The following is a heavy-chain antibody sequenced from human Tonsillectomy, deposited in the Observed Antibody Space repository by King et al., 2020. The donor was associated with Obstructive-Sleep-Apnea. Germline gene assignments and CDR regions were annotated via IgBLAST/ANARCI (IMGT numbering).Heavy chain of an antibody. D-gene: IGHD3-10*01. CDR1: GGSISSGGYY. CDR3: SVWVWVPDRDAFDI. J-gene: IGHJ3*02. Sequence: VQLQESGPGLVKPSHTLSLTCTVSGGSISSGGYYWSWIRQHPGKGLEWIGYIYYSGSTYYNPSLKSRVTISVDTSKNQFSLKLSSVTAADTAVYYCSVWVWVPDRDAFDIWGQGTLVTVSS. CDR2: IYYSGST. V-gene: IGHV4-31*03.